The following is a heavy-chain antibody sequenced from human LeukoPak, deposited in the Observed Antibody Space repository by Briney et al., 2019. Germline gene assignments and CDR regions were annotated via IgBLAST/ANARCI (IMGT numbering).Heavy chain of an antibody. D-gene: IGHD6-13*01. V-gene: IGHV3-64D*06. CDR1: GFTFSSYA. CDR3: VKDGGYSSSWYNWFDP. CDR2: VSSNGGST. J-gene: IGHJ5*02. Sequence: GGSLRLSCSASGFTFSSYAMHWVRQAPGKGLEYVSAVSSNGGSTYYADSVKGRFTISRDNSKNTLFLQMSSLRAEDTAVYYCVKDGGYSSSWYNWFDPCGQGTLVTVSS.